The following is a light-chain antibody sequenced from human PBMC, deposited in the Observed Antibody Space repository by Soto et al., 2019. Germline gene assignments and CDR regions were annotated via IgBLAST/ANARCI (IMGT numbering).Light chain of an antibody. CDR3: SSYTTSNTRQIV. Sequence: QSVRTQPASVCGSPGQSITISCTGTSSDVGGYNYVSWYQHHPGKAPKLIIYDVTNRPSGVSNPFSGSKSGNTASLTISGLQPEDEADYYCSSYTTSNTRQIVFVTGTKVTVL. CDR1: SSDVGGYNY. CDR2: DVT. V-gene: IGLV2-14*03. J-gene: IGLJ1*01.